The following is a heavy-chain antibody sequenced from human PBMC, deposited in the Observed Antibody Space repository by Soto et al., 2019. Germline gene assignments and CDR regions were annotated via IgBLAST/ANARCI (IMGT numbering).Heavy chain of an antibody. D-gene: IGHD5-18*01. CDR3: ARDRAGYSYGYMDYYYGMDV. Sequence: ASVKVSCKASGYTFTSYYMHWVRQAPGQGLEWMGIINPSGGSTSYAQKFQGRVTMTRDTSTSTVYMELSSLRSGDTAVYYCARDRAGYSYGYMDYYYGMDVWGQGTTVTVSS. CDR1: GYTFTSYY. V-gene: IGHV1-46*01. J-gene: IGHJ6*02. CDR2: INPSGGST.